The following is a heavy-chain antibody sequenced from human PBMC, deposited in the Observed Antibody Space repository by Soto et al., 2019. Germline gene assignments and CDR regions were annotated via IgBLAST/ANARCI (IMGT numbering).Heavy chain of an antibody. D-gene: IGHD1-1*01. CDR3: ARDRALLEHAFDI. CDR1: GFTFSSYG. V-gene: IGHV3-33*01. CDR2: IWYDGSNK. J-gene: IGHJ3*02. Sequence: PGGSLRLSCAASGFTFSSYGMHWVRQAPGKGLEWVAVIWYDGSNKYYADSVKGRFTISRDNSKNTLYLQMNSLRAEDTAVYYCARDRALLEHAFDIWGQGTMVTVSS.